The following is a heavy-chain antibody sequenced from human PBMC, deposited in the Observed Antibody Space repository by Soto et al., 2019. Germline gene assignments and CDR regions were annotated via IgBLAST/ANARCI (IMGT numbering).Heavy chain of an antibody. D-gene: IGHD2-2*01. CDR2: IYSGGNT. CDR3: ARAAVIPAAMGVGGWFDP. Sequence: EVQLVESGGGLVQPGGSLRLSCAASGFTVSSNYMSWVSQAPGKGLEWVSVIYSGGNTYYADSVKGRFTISRDNSKNSLYLQMNSLRAEDTAVYYCARAAVIPAAMGVGGWFDPWGQGTLVTVSS. J-gene: IGHJ5*02. CDR1: GFTVSSNY. V-gene: IGHV3-66*01.